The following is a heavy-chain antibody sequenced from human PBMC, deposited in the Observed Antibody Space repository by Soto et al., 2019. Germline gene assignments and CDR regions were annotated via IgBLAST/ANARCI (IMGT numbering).Heavy chain of an antibody. V-gene: IGHV3-30*18. Sequence: QVQLVESGGGVVQSGRSLRLSCAASGFTFSNYGMHWVGQAPGKWLEWVAFISSDGINKYYVDSVKGRFTISRDNSENTLSLQMNRMRAEDTAVYYCAKDGDYYDSSGSLDYWGQGTQVTVSS. CDR3: AKDGDYYDSSGSLDY. CDR2: ISSDGINK. D-gene: IGHD3-22*01. J-gene: IGHJ4*02. CDR1: GFTFSNYG.